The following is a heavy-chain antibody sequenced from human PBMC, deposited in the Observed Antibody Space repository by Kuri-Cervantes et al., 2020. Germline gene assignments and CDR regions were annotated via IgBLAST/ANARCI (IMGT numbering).Heavy chain of an antibody. CDR2: IYYSGST. Sequence: SETLSLTCTVSGGSISSSSYYWGWIRQPPGKGLEWIGSIYYSGSTYYNPSLKSRVTISVDTSKNQFSLKLSSVTAADTAVYYCARDRVSYSSSWPNWFDPWGQGTLVTVSS. J-gene: IGHJ5*02. CDR1: GGSISSSSYY. CDR3: ARDRVSYSSSWPNWFDP. V-gene: IGHV4-39*07. D-gene: IGHD6-13*01.